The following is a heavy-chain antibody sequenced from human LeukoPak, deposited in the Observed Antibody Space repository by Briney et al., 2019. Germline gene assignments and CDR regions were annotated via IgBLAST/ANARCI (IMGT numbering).Heavy chain of an antibody. D-gene: IGHD5-24*01. J-gene: IGHJ4*02. V-gene: IGHV1-2*02. Sequence: ASVKVSCKASGYTFTGHYMHWVRQAPGQGLEWMGWINPNSGGTYYAQKFQGRVTMTRDTSISTAHMELSRLTSDDTAVYYCARGAQERAASTPLDYWGQGPLLTVSS. CDR3: ARGAQERAASTPLDY. CDR1: GYTFTGHY. CDR2: INPNSGGT.